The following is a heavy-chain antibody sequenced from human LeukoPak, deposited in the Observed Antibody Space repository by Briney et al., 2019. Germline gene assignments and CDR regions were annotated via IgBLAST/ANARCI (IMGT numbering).Heavy chain of an antibody. CDR1: GFTFSNYG. CDR3: ANQLSSGWYSFWV. D-gene: IGHD6-19*01. Sequence: QSGGSLRLSCAASGFTFSNYGMSWVRQAPGKGLEWVSAISGSGGTTYYADSVKGRFTISRDNSKNTLYLQMNSLRAEDTAVYYCANQLSSGWYSFWVWGQGTLVTVSS. V-gene: IGHV3-23*01. CDR2: ISGSGGTT. J-gene: IGHJ4*02.